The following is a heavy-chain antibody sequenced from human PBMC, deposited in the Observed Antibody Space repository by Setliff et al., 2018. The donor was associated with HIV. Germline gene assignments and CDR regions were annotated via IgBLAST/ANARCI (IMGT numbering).Heavy chain of an antibody. J-gene: IGHJ5*01. CDR2: ISPYNGDI. Sequence: ASVKVSCKTSGYIFDAYAITWVRQAPGQGLEWMGWISPYNGDINYAQKVQGRVTVTIDTSATTAYMELRSLTPDDTAVYYCARGPKLMIPTSHWFDSWGQGTPVTVSS. V-gene: IGHV1-18*01. CDR1: GYIFDAYA. CDR3: ARGPKLMIPTSHWFDS. D-gene: IGHD3-22*01.